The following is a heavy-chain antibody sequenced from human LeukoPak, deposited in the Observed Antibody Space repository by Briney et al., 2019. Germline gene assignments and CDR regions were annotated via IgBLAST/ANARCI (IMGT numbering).Heavy chain of an antibody. CDR2: IYTSGST. D-gene: IGHD5-24*01. CDR1: GVSISSYY. Sequence: SETLSLTCTVSGVSISSYYWSWIRQPPGKGLEWIGYIYTSGSTNYNPSLKSLVTISVDTSKNQFSLKLSSVTAADTAVYYCARLLRAGYKPAYYYMDVWGKWTTVTASS. V-gene: IGHV4-4*09. J-gene: IGHJ6*03. CDR3: ARLLRAGYKPAYYYMDV.